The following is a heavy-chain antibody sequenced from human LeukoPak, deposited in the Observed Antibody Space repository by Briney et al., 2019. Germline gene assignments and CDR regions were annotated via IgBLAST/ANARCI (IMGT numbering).Heavy chain of an antibody. CDR1: GGSISSYY. D-gene: IGHD5-12*01. J-gene: IGHJ6*02. Sequence: PSETLSLTCTVSGGSISSYYWSWIRQPPGKGLEGIGYIYYSGSTNYNPPLKSRVTISVDTSKNQFSLKLSSVTAADTAVYYCARSPLRPYGMDVWGQGTTVTVSS. V-gene: IGHV4-59*01. CDR3: ARSPLRPYGMDV. CDR2: IYYSGST.